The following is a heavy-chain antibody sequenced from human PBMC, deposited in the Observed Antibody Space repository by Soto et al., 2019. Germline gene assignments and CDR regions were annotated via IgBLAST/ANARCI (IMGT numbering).Heavy chain of an antibody. J-gene: IGHJ4*02. V-gene: IGHV3-23*01. Sequence: EVQLLESGGGWIQPGGSLRLSCAASGFSFSNYAMNWVRQAPGKGLELVSFISGRGGTTDYAYSVRGRFRLSKDNSKNPVDLEMNSLRTADTAVYFCAKGRSALPIFDYWGQGVMFTVSS. CDR2: ISGRGGTT. CDR3: AKGRSALPIFDY. CDR1: GFSFSNYA.